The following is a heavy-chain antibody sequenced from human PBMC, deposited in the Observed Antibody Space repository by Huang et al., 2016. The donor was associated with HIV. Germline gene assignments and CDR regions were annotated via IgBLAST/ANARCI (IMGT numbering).Heavy chain of an antibody. V-gene: IGHV3-48*03. J-gene: IGHJ4*02. Sequence: DVQLEEYGGGLIQRGESLRLSCLASEFSFNTYGMLWVRQATGQGTELMSYISDTSITTHYTDSVKARFTISRDNVKNVLYLQMNSLRVDVTAFYYCARDGGYSFWSGGLPKYHFDYWGQGILVTVS. D-gene: IGHD2-8*02. CDR2: ISDTSITT. CDR1: EFSFNTYG. CDR3: ARDGGYSFWSGGLPKYHFDY.